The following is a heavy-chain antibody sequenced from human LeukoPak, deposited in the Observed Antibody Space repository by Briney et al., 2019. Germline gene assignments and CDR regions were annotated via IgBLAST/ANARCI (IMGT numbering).Heavy chain of an antibody. J-gene: IGHJ4*02. V-gene: IGHV3-21*04. CDR3: AKHDGYTAMDRPDY. CDR1: GFTFSSYS. CDR2: ISSSSSYI. Sequence: GGSLRLSCAASGFTFSSYSMNWVRQAPGKGLEWVSSISSSSSYIYYADSVKGRFTISRDNSKNTLYLQMNSLRAEDTAVYYCAKHDGYTAMDRPDYWGQGTLVTVSS. D-gene: IGHD5-18*01.